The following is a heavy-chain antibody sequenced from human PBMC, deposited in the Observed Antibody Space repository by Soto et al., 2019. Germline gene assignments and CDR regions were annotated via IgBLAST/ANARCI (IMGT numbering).Heavy chain of an antibody. CDR2: IYYSGST. V-gene: IGHV4-30-4*01. Sequence: QVQLQESGPGLVKPSQTLSLTCTVSGGSISSGDYYWSWIRQPPGKGLEWIGYIYYSGSTYYNPSLKSRVTISVDTSKNHFSLKLRSVTAADTAVYYCARAKGSSGYYPGAFDIWGQGTMVTVSS. J-gene: IGHJ3*02. D-gene: IGHD3-22*01. CDR1: GGSISSGDYY. CDR3: ARAKGSSGYYPGAFDI.